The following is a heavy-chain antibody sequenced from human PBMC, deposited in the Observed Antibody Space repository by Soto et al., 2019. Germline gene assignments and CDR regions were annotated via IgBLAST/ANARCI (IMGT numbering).Heavy chain of an antibody. D-gene: IGHD5-12*01. CDR3: AKEGYSGYFDY. Sequence: DVQLVESGGGLEQPGRSLRLSCAASGFSLDEYGMHWVRQAPGKGLEWVSGISWNSGNIGYADSVKGRFTISRDNAKKSLYLQMNSLRAEDTAFYYCAKEGYSGYFDYWGQGTLVTVSS. CDR2: ISWNSGNI. V-gene: IGHV3-9*01. J-gene: IGHJ4*02. CDR1: GFSLDEYG.